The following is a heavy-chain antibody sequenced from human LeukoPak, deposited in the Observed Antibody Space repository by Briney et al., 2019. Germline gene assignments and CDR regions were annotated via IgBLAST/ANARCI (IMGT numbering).Heavy chain of an antibody. CDR2: IYTSGST. CDR1: GGSISSGSYY. D-gene: IGHD6-13*01. CDR3: ARYLPFGYSSSWYFDY. V-gene: IGHV4-61*02. Sequence: PSQTLSLTCTVSGGSISSGSYYWSWIRQPAGKGLEWIGRIYTSGSTNYNPSLKSRVTISVDTSKNQFSLKLSSVTAADTAVYYCARYLPFGYSSSWYFDYWGQGTLVTVSS. J-gene: IGHJ4*02.